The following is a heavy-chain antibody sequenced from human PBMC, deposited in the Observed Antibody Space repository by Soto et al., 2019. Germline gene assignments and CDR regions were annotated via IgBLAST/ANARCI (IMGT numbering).Heavy chain of an antibody. CDR1: GGTFSSYA. CDR3: ASLKNRYNWKPFDY. V-gene: IGHV1-69*13. J-gene: IGHJ4*02. CDR2: IIPIFGTA. Sequence: SVKVSCKASGGTFSSYAISWVRQAPGQGLEWMGGIIPIFGTANYAQKFQGRVTITADEATSTAYRELSSLRSEDTAVYYCASLKNRYNWKPFDYWGQGTLVTVSS. D-gene: IGHD1-20*01.